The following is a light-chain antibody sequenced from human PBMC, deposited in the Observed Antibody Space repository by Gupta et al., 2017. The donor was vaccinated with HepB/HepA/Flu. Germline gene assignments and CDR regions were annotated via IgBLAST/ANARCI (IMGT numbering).Light chain of an antibody. V-gene: IGKV4-1*01. Sequence: DTMMTQSPDSLAVSLGARATINCKSSQSVLYSSNNKNYLAWYQQKPGQPPKLPIYWASTRESGVPDRFSGSGSGTDFTLTISSLQAEDVAVYYCQQYYSTPQTFGQGTRLEIK. J-gene: IGKJ5*01. CDR2: WAS. CDR1: QSVLYSSNNKNY. CDR3: QQYYSTPQT.